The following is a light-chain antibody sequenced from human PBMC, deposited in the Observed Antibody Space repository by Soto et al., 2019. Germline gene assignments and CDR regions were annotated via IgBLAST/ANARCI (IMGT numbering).Light chain of an antibody. J-gene: IGLJ1*01. CDR2: DVS. CDR3: SSYTSSSTLSTYV. Sequence: QSVLTQPASVSGSPGQSITISCTGTSSDVGGYNYVSWYQHHPGKAPKLMIYDVSNRPSGVSNRFSGSKSGNTSSLIISGLHADDEADYYCSSYTSSSTLSTYVFGTGTKGTVL. CDR1: SSDVGGYNY. V-gene: IGLV2-14*03.